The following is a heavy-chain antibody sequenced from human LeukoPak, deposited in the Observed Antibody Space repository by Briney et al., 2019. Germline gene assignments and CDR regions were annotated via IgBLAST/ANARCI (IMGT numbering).Heavy chain of an antibody. CDR3: ARDGIAVAGKDY. Sequence: AGGSLRLSCAASGFTFSSHWMNGVRQVPGKGLVWVSRINRDGSSANYADSVKGRFTISRDNAKNTLYLQMNSLRAEDTAVYYCARDGIAVAGKDYWGQGTLVTVSS. D-gene: IGHD6-19*01. V-gene: IGHV3-74*01. CDR2: INRDGSSA. J-gene: IGHJ4*02. CDR1: GFTFSSHW.